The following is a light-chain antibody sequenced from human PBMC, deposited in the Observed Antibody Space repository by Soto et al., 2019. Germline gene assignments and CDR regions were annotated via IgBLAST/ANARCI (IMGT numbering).Light chain of an antibody. CDR1: QSIAPNY. CDR2: GAS. V-gene: IGKV3-20*01. Sequence: EIVLTQSPGTLSLSPGEKAILSCRASQSIAPNYLAWYQQKPGQAPRLLTYGASSRATGIPDRFSGSGSGTDFTLTISRLEPEDFAVYFCQQHDDSFTWTFGQGTKVDIK. CDR3: QQHDDSFTWT. J-gene: IGKJ1*01.